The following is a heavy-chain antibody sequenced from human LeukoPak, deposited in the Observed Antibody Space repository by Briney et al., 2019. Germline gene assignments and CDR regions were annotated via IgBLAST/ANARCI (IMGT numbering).Heavy chain of an antibody. CDR2: INTNTGNP. CDR1: GHTFTSYA. Sequence: GASVKVSCKASGHTFTSYAMNWVRQAPGQGLEWMGWINTNTGNPTYAQGFTGRFVFSLDTSVSTAYLQISSLKAEDTAVYYCARGGYSSSWYSGVYFDYWGQGTLVTVSS. D-gene: IGHD6-13*01. V-gene: IGHV7-4-1*02. J-gene: IGHJ4*02. CDR3: ARGGYSSSWYSGVYFDY.